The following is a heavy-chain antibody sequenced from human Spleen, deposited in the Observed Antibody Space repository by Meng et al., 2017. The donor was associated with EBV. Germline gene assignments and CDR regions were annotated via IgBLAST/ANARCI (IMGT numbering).Heavy chain of an antibody. CDR3: ARANYYLHITGYYPYFDS. D-gene: IGHD3-9*01. V-gene: IGHV4-4*02. Sequence: QVQLQESGPGLVKPSGXLSLTCAVSXGSISRSNWWSWVRQSPGKGLEWIGESDHTGGTNYNPSLMSRVTISVDASKNQFSLKLTSVTAADTAVYYCARANYYLHITGYYPYFDSWGQGTLVTVSS. J-gene: IGHJ5*01. CDR1: XGSISRSNW. CDR2: SDHTGGT.